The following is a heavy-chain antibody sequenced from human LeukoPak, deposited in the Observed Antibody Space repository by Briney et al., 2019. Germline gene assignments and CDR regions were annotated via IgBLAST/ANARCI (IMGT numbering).Heavy chain of an antibody. Sequence: SVKVSCKASGGTSSNYAISWVRQAPGQGLEWMGGIIPIFGTANYAQKFQGRVTITADESTSTAYMELSSLRSEDTAVYYCARSYCGGDCYGHFDYWGQGTLVTVSS. CDR2: IIPIFGTA. CDR1: GGTSSNYA. J-gene: IGHJ4*02. CDR3: ARSYCGGDCYGHFDY. V-gene: IGHV1-69*13. D-gene: IGHD2-21*02.